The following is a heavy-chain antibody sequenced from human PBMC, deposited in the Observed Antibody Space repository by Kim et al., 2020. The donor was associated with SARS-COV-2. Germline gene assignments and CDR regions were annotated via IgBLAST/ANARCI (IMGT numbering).Heavy chain of an antibody. D-gene: IGHD6-13*01. CDR3: ALGAAAGVFDY. V-gene: IGHV4-59*01. J-gene: IGHJ4*02. CDR1: GGSISSYY. CDR2: IYYSGST. Sequence: SETLSLTCTVSGGSISSYYWSWIRQPPGKGLEWIGYIYYSGSTNYNPSLKSRVTISVDTSKNQFSLKLSSVTAADTAVYYCALGAAAGVFDYWGQRTLVTVSS.